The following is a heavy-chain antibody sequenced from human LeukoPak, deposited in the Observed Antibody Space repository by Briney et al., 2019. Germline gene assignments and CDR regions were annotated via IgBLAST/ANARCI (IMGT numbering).Heavy chain of an antibody. Sequence: PGGSLRLSCEASGFTFDDYAMHWVRQAPGKGLEWVSSISWSSGSIGYSDSVKGRFTISRDNAKNSLFLQMNSLRAEDMALYYCAKGVDSSSYYYFDYWGQGTLVTVSS. V-gene: IGHV3-9*03. CDR3: AKGVDSSSYYYFDY. CDR1: GFTFDDYA. J-gene: IGHJ4*02. D-gene: IGHD3-22*01. CDR2: ISWSSGSI.